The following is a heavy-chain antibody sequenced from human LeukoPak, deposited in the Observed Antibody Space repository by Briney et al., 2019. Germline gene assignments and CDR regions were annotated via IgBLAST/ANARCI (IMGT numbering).Heavy chain of an antibody. CDR2: ITGSGDRT. Sequence: GGSLRLSCAASGFTFNRFAMSWVRQAPGKGLEWVSSITGSGDRTFYADSVKGRFTISRDNSKNTLYLPMNSLRAGDTAVYYCAKEHMAAAVYYFDCWGQGTLVSVSS. J-gene: IGHJ4*02. CDR1: GFTFNRFA. CDR3: AKEHMAAAVYYFDC. D-gene: IGHD6-13*01. V-gene: IGHV3-23*01.